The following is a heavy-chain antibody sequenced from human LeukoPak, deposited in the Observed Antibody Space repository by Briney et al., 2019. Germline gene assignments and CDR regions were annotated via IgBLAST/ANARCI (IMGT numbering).Heavy chain of an antibody. V-gene: IGHV3-30*18. CDR3: AKDRIAAAGMGALVF. CDR2: ISSDGSVK. J-gene: IGHJ4*02. Sequence: GGSLRLSCAASGFTFSSYGMHWVRQAPGKGLEWVAAISSDGSVKYYADCVKGRFTISRDNSKNTLYLQMNRLRAEDTAVYYCAKDRIAAAGMGALVFWGQGTLVTVSS. D-gene: IGHD6-13*01. CDR1: GFTFSSYG.